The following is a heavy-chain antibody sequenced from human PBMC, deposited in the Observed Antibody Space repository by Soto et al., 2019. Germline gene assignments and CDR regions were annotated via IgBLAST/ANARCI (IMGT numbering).Heavy chain of an antibody. V-gene: IGHV3-30-3*01. D-gene: IGHD3-10*01. J-gene: IGHJ6*02. CDR1: GFTFSSYA. CDR3: ARDTVRGSPYYYYYYGMDV. Sequence: GGSLRLSCAASGFTFSSYAMHWVRHAPSKGLEWVAVISYDGSNKYYADSVKGRFTISRDNSKNTLYLQMNSLRAEDTAVYYCARDTVRGSPYYYYYYGMDVWGQGTTVTVSS. CDR2: ISYDGSNK.